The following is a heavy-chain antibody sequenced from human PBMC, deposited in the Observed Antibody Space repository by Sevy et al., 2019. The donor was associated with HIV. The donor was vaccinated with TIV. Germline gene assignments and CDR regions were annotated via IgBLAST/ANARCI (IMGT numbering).Heavy chain of an antibody. CDR1: GFTFSSYE. CDR3: ARVKDGIFGVVIHEKAFDI. D-gene: IGHD3-3*01. Sequence: GGSLRLSCAASGFTFSSYEMNWVRQAPGKGLEWVSYISSSGSTIYYADSVKGRFTISRDNAKNSLYLQMNSLRAEDTAVYYCARVKDGIFGVVIHEKAFDIRGQGTMVTVSS. CDR2: ISSSGSTI. J-gene: IGHJ3*02. V-gene: IGHV3-48*03.